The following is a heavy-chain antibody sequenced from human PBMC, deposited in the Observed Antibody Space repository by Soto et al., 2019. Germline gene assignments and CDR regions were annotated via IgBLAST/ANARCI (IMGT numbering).Heavy chain of an antibody. CDR2: IYYSGST. V-gene: IGHV4-31*03. CDR1: GGSISSGSFY. Sequence: PXATLSLTCTVSGGSISSGSFYWSWIRHHPGEGLEWIGYIYYSGSTFYNPSLTGRLTISVDASKNQFSLRLNSVTAADTAVYYCAREGYTYPRIDPWGQGILVTVSS. J-gene: IGHJ5*02. D-gene: IGHD1-1*01. CDR3: AREGYTYPRIDP.